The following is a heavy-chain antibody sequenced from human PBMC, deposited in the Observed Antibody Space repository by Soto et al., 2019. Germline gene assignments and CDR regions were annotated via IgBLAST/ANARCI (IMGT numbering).Heavy chain of an antibody. V-gene: IGHV3-53*01. CDR3: ARRDDSETFDI. CDR2: IYRGGGT. Sequence: EVQLVESGGGLIQPGGSQRLICAASGLSVTANYMTWVRQAPGKGLEWLSIIYRGGGTYYADSLKGRAIISRDGSRNMVFLQMNSLTAEDAGVYYCARRDDSETFDIWGRGTAVNVSS. J-gene: IGHJ3*02. CDR1: GLSVTANY. D-gene: IGHD5-18*01.